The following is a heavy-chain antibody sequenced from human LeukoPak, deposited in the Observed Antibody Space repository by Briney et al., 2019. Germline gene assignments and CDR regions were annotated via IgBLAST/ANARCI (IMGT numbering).Heavy chain of an antibody. CDR1: GGSFSGYY. D-gene: IGHD7-27*01. V-gene: IGHV4-34*01. CDR2: INHSGST. Sequence: PSGTLSLTCAVYGGSFSGYYWSWIRQPPGKGLEWIGEINHSGSTNYNPSLKSRVTISVDTSKNQFSLKLISVTAADTAVYYCARGLGTWLYWGQGTLVTVSS. J-gene: IGHJ4*02. CDR3: ARGLGTWLY.